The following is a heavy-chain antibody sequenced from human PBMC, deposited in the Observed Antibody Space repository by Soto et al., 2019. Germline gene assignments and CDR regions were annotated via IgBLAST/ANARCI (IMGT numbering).Heavy chain of an antibody. CDR3: ARDGEQLVTFTQNYYYYYYMDV. CDR2: ISAYNGNT. D-gene: IGHD6-13*01. V-gene: IGHV1-18*01. Sequence: GASVKVSCKASGYTFTSYGISWVRQAPGQGLEWMGWISAYNGNTNYAQKLQGRVTMTTDTSTSTAYMELRSLRSDDTAVYYCARDGEQLVTFTQNYYYYYYMDVWGKGTTVTVSS. CDR1: GYTFTSYG. J-gene: IGHJ6*03.